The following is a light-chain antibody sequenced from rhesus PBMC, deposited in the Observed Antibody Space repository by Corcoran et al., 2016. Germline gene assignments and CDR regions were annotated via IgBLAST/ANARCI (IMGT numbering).Light chain of an antibody. CDR3: QQYYSTPYS. CDR2: WAS. CDR1: QSLLYSSTNKNY. Sequence: DIVMTQSPDSLAVSLGERVTINCKSSQSLLYSSTNKNYLAWYQQNPGKAPKLLIYWASTLESGVPNRCSGIGSGTDCNLPISGLQAEDVAGYYCQQYYSTPYSFGQGTKVEIK. V-gene: IGKV4-1*01. J-gene: IGKJ2*01.